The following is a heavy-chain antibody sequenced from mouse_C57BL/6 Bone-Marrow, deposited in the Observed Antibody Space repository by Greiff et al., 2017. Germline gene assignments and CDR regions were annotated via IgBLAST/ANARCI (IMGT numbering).Heavy chain of an antibody. J-gene: IGHJ4*01. CDR2: IHPNSGST. V-gene: IGHV1-64*01. CDR1: GYTFTSYW. CDR3: ARKGPYAMDY. Sequence: QVQLQQPGAELVKPGASVKLSCKASGYTFTSYWMHWVKQRPGQGLEWIGMIHPNSGSTNYNEKFKNKATLTVDKSSSTAYMQLSSLTSEDSAVYYCARKGPYAMDYWGQGTSVTVSS.